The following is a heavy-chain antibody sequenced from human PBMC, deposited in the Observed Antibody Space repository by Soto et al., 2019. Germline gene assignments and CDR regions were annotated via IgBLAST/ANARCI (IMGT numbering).Heavy chain of an antibody. CDR1: GFSLTTSGVG. D-gene: IGHD3-3*01. J-gene: IGHJ4*02. V-gene: IGHV2-5*02. CDR2: IYWDDDK. CDR3: AHRVLRTVFGLVTTTAIYFDF. Sequence: QITLNESGPTVVSPTETLTLTCRFSGFSLTTSGVGVGWIRQSPGKAPEWLALIYWDDDKSYSASLKSRLTITKDTSMNQVVLTVSDLDPTDTATYYCAHRVLRTVFGLVTTTAIYFDFWGQGTPVAVSS.